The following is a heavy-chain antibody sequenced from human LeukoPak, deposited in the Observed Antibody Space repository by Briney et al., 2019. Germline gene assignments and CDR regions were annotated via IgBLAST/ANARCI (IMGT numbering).Heavy chain of an antibody. CDR3: AGGYQPLLQVDY. Sequence: PSVKVSCKASGGTFSSYAISWVRQAPGQGLEWMGRIIPILGIANYAQKFQGRVTITADKSTSTAYMELSSLRSEDTAVYYCAGGYQPLLQVDYWGQGTLVTVSS. D-gene: IGHD2-2*01. J-gene: IGHJ4*02. CDR1: GGTFSSYA. V-gene: IGHV1-69*04. CDR2: IIPILGIA.